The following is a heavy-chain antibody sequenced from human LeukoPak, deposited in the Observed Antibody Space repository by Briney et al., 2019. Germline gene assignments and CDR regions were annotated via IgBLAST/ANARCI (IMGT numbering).Heavy chain of an antibody. CDR3: ARGGTFTKVVDDYYYYMDV. D-gene: IGHD3-10*01. CDR2: INPSGGST. CDR1: GYTFTSYY. V-gene: IGHV1-46*01. J-gene: IGHJ6*03. Sequence: GASVKVSSKASGYTFTSYYMHWVRQAPGQGLEWMGIINPSGGSTSYAQKFQGRVTMTRDMSTSTVYMELSSLRSEDTAVYYCARGGTFTKVVDDYYYYMDVWGKGTTVTVSS.